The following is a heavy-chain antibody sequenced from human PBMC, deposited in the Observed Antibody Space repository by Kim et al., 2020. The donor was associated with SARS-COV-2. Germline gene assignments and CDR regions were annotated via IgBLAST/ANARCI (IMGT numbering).Heavy chain of an antibody. CDR1: GGSIRTYY. CDR2: IYYNGNT. J-gene: IGHJ5*02. Sequence: SETLSLTCTVFGGSIRTYYWSWIRQPPGKKLEWIGYIYYNGNTNYNPSLKSRVTISVDTSKNQFSLKLSRVTAADTAVYYCVREGQLASYNWFDPWGQGTLVTVSS. D-gene: IGHD6-13*01. V-gene: IGHV4-59*01. CDR3: VREGQLASYNWFDP.